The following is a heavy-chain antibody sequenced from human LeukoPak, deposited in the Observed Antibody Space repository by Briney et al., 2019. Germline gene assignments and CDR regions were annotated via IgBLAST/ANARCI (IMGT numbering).Heavy chain of an antibody. Sequence: SETLSLTCTVSRGSISSSSYYWGGTPPPPGKGLEWIGSIYYSGSTYYNPSLKSRVTISVDTSKNQFSLKLSSVTAADTAVYYCARHLRLLMVYAAWGQGTLVTVSS. CDR2: IYYSGST. V-gene: IGHV4-39*01. CDR3: ARHLRLLMVYAA. D-gene: IGHD2-8*01. CDR1: RGSISSSSYY. J-gene: IGHJ5*02.